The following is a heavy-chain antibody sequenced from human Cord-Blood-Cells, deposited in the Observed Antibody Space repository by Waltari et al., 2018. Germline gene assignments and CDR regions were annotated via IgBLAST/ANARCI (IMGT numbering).Heavy chain of an antibody. Sequence: QVQLVQSGAEVKKPGASVKVSCKVSGYTPTELSMHRVRQAPGKGLEWMGGVDPEDGETIYAQKFQGRVTMTEDTSTDTAYMELSSLRSEDTAVYYCATASIAAGTTTISIDYWGQGTLVTVS. CDR3: ATASIAAGTTTISIDY. D-gene: IGHD6-13*01. J-gene: IGHJ4*02. V-gene: IGHV1-24*01. CDR1: GYTPTELS. CDR2: VDPEDGET.